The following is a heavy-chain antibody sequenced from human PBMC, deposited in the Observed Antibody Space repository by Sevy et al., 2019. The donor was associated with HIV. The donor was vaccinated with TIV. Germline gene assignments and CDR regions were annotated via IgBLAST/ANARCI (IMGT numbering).Heavy chain of an antibody. CDR3: AKDYYDFWSGYYKRTYYFDY. Sequence: GGSLRLSCAASGFTFNTHAMNWVRQAPGKGLEWVSVISGTGSSTYYADSVKGRFTISRDNSKNTLYLQMNSLRAEDTAVYYCAKDYYDFWSGYYKRTYYFDYWGQGTLVTVSS. CDR1: GFTFNTHA. CDR2: ISGTGSST. V-gene: IGHV3-23*01. D-gene: IGHD3-3*01. J-gene: IGHJ4*02.